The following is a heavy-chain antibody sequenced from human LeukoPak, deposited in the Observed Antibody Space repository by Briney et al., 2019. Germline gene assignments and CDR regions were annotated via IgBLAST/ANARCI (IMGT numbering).Heavy chain of an antibody. J-gene: IGHJ4*02. CDR1: GYSISSGYY. V-gene: IGHV4-38-2*02. CDR3: ASLTFYGDFKFDY. Sequence: SETLSLTCTVSGYSISSGYYWGWIRQPPGKGLEWIGSIYHSGSTYYNPSLKSRVTISVDTSKNQFSLKLSSVTAADTAVYYCASLTFYGDFKFDYWGQGTLVTVSS. D-gene: IGHD4-17*01. CDR2: IYHSGST.